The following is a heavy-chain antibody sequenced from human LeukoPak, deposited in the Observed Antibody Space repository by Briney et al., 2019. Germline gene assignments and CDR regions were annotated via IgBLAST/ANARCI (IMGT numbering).Heavy chain of an antibody. CDR3: AKSYSYGGNEETYFDY. CDR2: IYTSGST. CDR1: GGSISSYY. D-gene: IGHD4-23*01. J-gene: IGHJ4*02. V-gene: IGHV4-4*07. Sequence: SETLSLTCTVSGGSISSYYWSWIRQPAGKGLEWIGRIYTSGSTNYNPSLKSRVTMSVDTSKNQFSLKLSSVTAADTAVYYCAKSYSYGGNEETYFDYWGQGTLVTVSS.